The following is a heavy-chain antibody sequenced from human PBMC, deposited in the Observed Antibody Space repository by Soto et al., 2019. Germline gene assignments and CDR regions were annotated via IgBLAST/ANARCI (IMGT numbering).Heavy chain of an antibody. V-gene: IGHV3-30*03. CDR2: ISYDGRNI. Sequence: PGGSLRLSCAASGFILSSNGMHWVRQAPGQGLEWVAVISYDGRNIDYADSVKGRFTVSGDHSKNTLYLQMNSLTPEDTAVYYCARDPSSGWPPGYGMDVWGRGTTVTVSS. CDR3: ARDPSSGWPPGYGMDV. CDR1: GFILSSNG. J-gene: IGHJ6*02. D-gene: IGHD6-19*01.